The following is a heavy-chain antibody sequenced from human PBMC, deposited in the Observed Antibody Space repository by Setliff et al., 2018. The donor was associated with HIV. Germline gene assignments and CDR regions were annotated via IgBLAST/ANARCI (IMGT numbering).Heavy chain of an antibody. Sequence: GGSLRLSCAASGFTFSTYDMTWVRQAPGKGLEWVSLINGGGNYIQYADSVKGRFIISRDNSRNMLYLQMNSLRAEDTALYYCTKREAGAKPFDYWGRGTLVTVS. J-gene: IGHJ4*02. V-gene: IGHV3-23*03. CDR3: TKREAGAKPFDY. D-gene: IGHD1-26*01. CDR1: GFTFSTYD. CDR2: INGGGNYI.